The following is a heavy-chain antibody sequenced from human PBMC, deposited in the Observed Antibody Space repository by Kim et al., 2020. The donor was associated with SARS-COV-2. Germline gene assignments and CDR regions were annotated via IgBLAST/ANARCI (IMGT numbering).Heavy chain of an antibody. Sequence: GGSLRLSCAASGFTFSSYSMNWVRQAPGKGLEWVSSISSSSSYIYYADSVKGRFTISRDNAKNSLYLQMNSLRAEDTAVYYCARDLGPHSGSYLGAFDIWGQGTMVTVSS. CDR1: GFTFSSYS. V-gene: IGHV3-21*01. CDR3: ARDLGPHSGSYLGAFDI. CDR2: ISSSSSYI. D-gene: IGHD1-26*01. J-gene: IGHJ3*02.